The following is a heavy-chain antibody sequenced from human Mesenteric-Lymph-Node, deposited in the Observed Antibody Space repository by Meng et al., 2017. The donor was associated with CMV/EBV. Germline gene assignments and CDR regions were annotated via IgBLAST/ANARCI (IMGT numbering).Heavy chain of an antibody. D-gene: IGHD2-8*01. V-gene: IGHV3-9*01. Sequence: GGSLRLSCEASGLTFDDFAMHWVRQAPGKGLEWVSGISWNSGSIGYADSVKGRFTISRDNAKNTLYLQMNSLRTEDTALYYCGKGCFGARFVCYYGMDVWGQGTTVTVSS. CDR2: ISWNSGSI. CDR3: GKGCFGARFVCYYGMDV. CDR1: GLTFDDFA. J-gene: IGHJ6*02.